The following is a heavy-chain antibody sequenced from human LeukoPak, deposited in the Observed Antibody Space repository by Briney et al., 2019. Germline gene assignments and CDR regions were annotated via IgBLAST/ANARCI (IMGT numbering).Heavy chain of an antibody. Sequence: GGSLRLSCAASGFTFSSYGMSWVRQAPGKGLEWVSAISGSGGSTYYADSVKGRFTISRDNSKNTLYLQMNSLRAEDTAVYYCAKVYSGYDYGKNYYYYYMDVWGKGTTVTVSS. J-gene: IGHJ6*03. D-gene: IGHD5-12*01. CDR3: AKVYSGYDYGKNYYYYYMDV. V-gene: IGHV3-23*01. CDR1: GFTFSSYG. CDR2: ISGSGGST.